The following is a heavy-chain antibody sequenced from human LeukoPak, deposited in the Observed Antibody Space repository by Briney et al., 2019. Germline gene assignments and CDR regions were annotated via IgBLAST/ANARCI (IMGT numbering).Heavy chain of an antibody. J-gene: IGHJ6*03. CDR1: GGSFSGYY. V-gene: IGHV4-34*01. CDR2: INHSGST. D-gene: IGHD1-26*01. Sequence: PSETLSLTCAVYGGSFSGYYWSWIRQPPGKGLEWIGEINHSGSTNYNPSLKSRVTISVDTSKNQFSLKLSSVTAADTAVYYCAREGVGATTYYYYMDVWGKGTTVTISS. CDR3: AREGVGATTYYYYMDV.